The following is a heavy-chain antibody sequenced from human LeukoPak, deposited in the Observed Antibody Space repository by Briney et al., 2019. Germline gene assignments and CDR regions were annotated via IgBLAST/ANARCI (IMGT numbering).Heavy chain of an antibody. CDR2: SKNKANSYIT. CDR3: ARDDGGQGDY. CDR1: GGSFSGYY. Sequence: LSLTCAVYGGSFSGYYWSWIRQPPGKGLEWVGRSKNKANSYITQYAAFVQGRFTISRDDSKNSLYLQINRLKTEDTAVYYCARDDGGQGDYWGQGTLVTVSS. J-gene: IGHJ4*02. V-gene: IGHV3-72*01. D-gene: IGHD2-15*01.